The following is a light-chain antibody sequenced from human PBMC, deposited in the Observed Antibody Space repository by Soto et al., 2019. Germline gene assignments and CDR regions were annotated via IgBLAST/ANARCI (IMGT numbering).Light chain of an antibody. CDR3: NSYADSNTYL. V-gene: IGLV2-8*01. CDR1: SSDVGRYDY. CDR2: DVS. Sequence: QSVLTQPPSASGSPGQSVTISCTGTSSDVGRYDYVSWYQHHTGKAPKLIIYDVSQRPSGVPDRFSGSKSGNTASLTVSGLQAEDEADYYCNSYADSNTYLFGPGTKGTAL. J-gene: IGLJ1*01.